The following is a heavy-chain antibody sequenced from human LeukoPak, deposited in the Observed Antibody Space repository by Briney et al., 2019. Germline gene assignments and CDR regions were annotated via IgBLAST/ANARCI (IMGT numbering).Heavy chain of an antibody. CDR3: AREHTPYGSGCTAAY. J-gene: IGHJ4*02. V-gene: IGHV3-48*01. D-gene: IGHD6-19*01. CDR1: GFTISSYS. Sequence: PGGSLRLSCVVSGFTISSYSMNWVRQAPGEGLEWVSYVSPSSTTINYADSVKGRFTISRDNAKNSLYLQTNSLRAEDTAVYYCAREHTPYGSGCTAAYWGQGTLVTVSS. CDR2: VSPSSTTI.